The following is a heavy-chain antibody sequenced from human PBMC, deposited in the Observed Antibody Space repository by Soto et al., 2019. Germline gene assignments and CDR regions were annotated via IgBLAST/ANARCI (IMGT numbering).Heavy chain of an antibody. CDR3: ARDKITGLFDY. CDR1: GGSFCGYY. CDR2: INHSGST. J-gene: IGHJ4*02. D-gene: IGHD2-8*02. V-gene: IGHV4-34*01. Sequence: PSETLSLTRPVYGGSFCGYYLTWVRQPPGTGLEWIGEINHSGSTNYNPSLKSRVTISVDTSKNQFSLKLTSVTAADTAVYYCARDKITGLFDYWGQGTLVTVSS.